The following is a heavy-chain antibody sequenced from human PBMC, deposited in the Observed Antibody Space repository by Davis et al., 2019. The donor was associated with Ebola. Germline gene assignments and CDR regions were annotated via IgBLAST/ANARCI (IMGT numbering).Heavy chain of an antibody. J-gene: IGHJ6*02. D-gene: IGHD2-2*02. Sequence: GGSLRLSCAASGFTFSTYWMNWVRQAPGKGLEWVSSISSSSSYIYCADSVKGRFTISRDNAKNSLYLQMNSLRAEDTAVYYCARDLYLGSWNYYGMDVWGQGTTVTVSS. CDR2: ISSSSSYI. CDR1: GFTFSTYW. CDR3: ARDLYLGSWNYYGMDV. V-gene: IGHV3-21*01.